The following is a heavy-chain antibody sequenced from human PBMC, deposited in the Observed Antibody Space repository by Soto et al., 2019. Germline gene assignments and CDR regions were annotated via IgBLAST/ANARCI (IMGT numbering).Heavy chain of an antibody. V-gene: IGHV4-39*01. D-gene: IGHD3-22*01. J-gene: IGHJ5*02. Sequence: SETLSLTCTVSGGSISNSDFYLGWLRQPPGKGLDFIGSMYYSGTTYYNPSLKNRITISVDTSKNQFSLKLISVTAADTAVYYCAVVDSTGNWFDPWGQGALVTVS. CDR1: GGSISNSDFY. CDR3: AVVDSTGNWFDP. CDR2: MYYSGTT.